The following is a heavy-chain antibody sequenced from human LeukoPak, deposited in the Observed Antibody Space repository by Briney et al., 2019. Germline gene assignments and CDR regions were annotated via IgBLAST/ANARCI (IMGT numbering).Heavy chain of an antibody. CDR2: ISAYNGNT. CDR3: ARAVVYYYDSSGYPNYYYYMDV. J-gene: IGHJ6*03. CDR1: GYTFTSYG. D-gene: IGHD3-22*01. V-gene: IGHV1-18*01. Sequence: GASVKVSCKASGYTFTSYGISWVRQAPGQGLEWMGWISAYNGNTNYAQKLQGRVTMTTDTSTSTAYMELRSLRSDDTAVYYCARAVVYYYDSSGYPNYYYYMDVWGKGTTVTVSS.